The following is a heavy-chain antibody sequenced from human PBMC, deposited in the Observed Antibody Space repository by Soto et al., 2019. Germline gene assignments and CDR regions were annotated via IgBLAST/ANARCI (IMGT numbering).Heavy chain of an antibody. D-gene: IGHD3-22*01. CDR3: ARDSHSYYYDSSGSYSDY. J-gene: IGHJ4*02. V-gene: IGHV1-2*02. Sequence: ASVKVSCKASGYTFTGYYMHWVRQAPGQGLEWMEWINPNSGGTNYAQKFQGRVTMTRDTSISTAYMELSRLRSDDTAVYYCARDSHSYYYDSSGSYSDYWGQGTLVTVSS. CDR2: INPNSGGT. CDR1: GYTFTGYY.